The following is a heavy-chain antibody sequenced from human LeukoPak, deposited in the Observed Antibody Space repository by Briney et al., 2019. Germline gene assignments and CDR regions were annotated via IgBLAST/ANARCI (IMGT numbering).Heavy chain of an antibody. Sequence: SETLSLTCTVSGGSISSSSYYWGWIRQPPGKGLEWIGSIYYSGSTYYNPSLKSRVTISVDTSKNQFSLKLSSVTAADTAVYYCAREVGYGDYIPDYFDYWGQGTLVTVSS. V-gene: IGHV4-39*07. D-gene: IGHD4-17*01. CDR1: GGSISSSSYY. CDR2: IYYSGST. CDR3: AREVGYGDYIPDYFDY. J-gene: IGHJ4*02.